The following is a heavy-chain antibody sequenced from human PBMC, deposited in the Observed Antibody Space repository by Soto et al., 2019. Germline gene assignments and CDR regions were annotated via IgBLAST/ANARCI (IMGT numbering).Heavy chain of an antibody. CDR1: GDSFSDYY. CDR2: VFHSATT. V-gene: IGHV4-59*01. CDR3: ARGHYSSGWPIDH. Sequence: SSETMSLTSTVSGDSFSDYYWNWIRQVPGKGLGWIGFVFHSATTSYNPSLKTRVAISDDTSKKQFSLRLTSVTAADTAIYYCARGHYSSGWPIDHWGQGILVTVSS. D-gene: IGHD6-19*01. J-gene: IGHJ4*02.